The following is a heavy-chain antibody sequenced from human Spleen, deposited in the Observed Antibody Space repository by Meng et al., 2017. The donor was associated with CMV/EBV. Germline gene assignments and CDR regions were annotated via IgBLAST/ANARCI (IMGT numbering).Heavy chain of an antibody. CDR1: GGSVSSGSYY. V-gene: IGHV4-61*01. D-gene: IGHD1-26*01. CDR3: AREGGVGFTYSGSPGWFDP. CDR2: IYYSGST. J-gene: IGHJ5*02. Sequence: GSLRLSCTVSGGSVSSGSYYWSWIRQPPGKGLEWIGYIYYSGSTNYNPSLKSRVTISVDTSKNQFSLKLSSVTAADTAVYYCAREGGVGFTYSGSPGWFDPWGQGTLVTVSS.